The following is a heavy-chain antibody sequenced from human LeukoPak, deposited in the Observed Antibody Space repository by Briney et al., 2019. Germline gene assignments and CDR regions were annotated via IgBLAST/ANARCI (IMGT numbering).Heavy chain of an antibody. D-gene: IGHD3-22*01. V-gene: IGHV3-48*01. CDR3: ARDTPTGSGYYFPSVVDY. CDR2: ISRSSDII. Sequence: GGSLRLSCAASGFTFSSYNMNWVRQAPGKGLEWVSYISRSSDIIYYGDSVKGRFTISRDNAKNSLYLQMNSLRAEDTAVYYCARDTPTGSGYYFPSVVDYWGQGTLVTVSS. CDR1: GFTFSSYN. J-gene: IGHJ4*02.